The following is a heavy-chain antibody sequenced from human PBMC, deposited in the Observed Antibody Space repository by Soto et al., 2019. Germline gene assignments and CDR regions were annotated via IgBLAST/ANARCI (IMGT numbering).Heavy chain of an antibody. J-gene: IGHJ5*02. CDR1: GGTFSSYA. Sequence: QVQLVQSGAEVKKPGSSVKVSCKASGGTFSSYAISWVRQAPGQGLEWMGGIIPIFGTANYAQKFQGRVTITADESTSTAYMGLSSLRSEDTAVYYCAIPGRSGSRGGSWFDPWGQGTLVTVSS. D-gene: IGHD3-10*01. V-gene: IGHV1-69*12. CDR3: AIPGRSGSRGGSWFDP. CDR2: IIPIFGTA.